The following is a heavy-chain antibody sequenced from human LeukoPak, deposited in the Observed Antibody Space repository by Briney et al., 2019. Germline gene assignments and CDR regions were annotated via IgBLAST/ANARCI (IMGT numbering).Heavy chain of an antibody. CDR2: IYSGGST. D-gene: IGHD3-16*02. V-gene: IGHV3-53*01. CDR1: GFTVSSNY. J-gene: IGHJ4*02. Sequence: GGSLRLSCAASGFTVSSNYMSWVRQAPGKGLEWVSVIYSGGSTYYADSVKGRFTISRDNSKNTLYLQMNSLRAEDTAVYYCARGYVWGSYRPPDYWGQGTLVTVSS. CDR3: ARGYVWGSYRPPDY.